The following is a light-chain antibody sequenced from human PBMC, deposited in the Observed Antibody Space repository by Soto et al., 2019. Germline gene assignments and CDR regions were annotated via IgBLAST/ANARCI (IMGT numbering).Light chain of an antibody. Sequence: QSALTQPASVSGSPGQSITISCTGTSSDVGGYNYVSWYQQHPGKAPKLMIYDVSNRPSGVSNRFSGSKSGNTASLTIFGLQAEDEADYHCSSYTSSSTVVFGGGTKLTVL. CDR1: SSDVGGYNY. J-gene: IGLJ2*01. CDR2: DVS. V-gene: IGLV2-14*03. CDR3: SSYTSSSTVV.